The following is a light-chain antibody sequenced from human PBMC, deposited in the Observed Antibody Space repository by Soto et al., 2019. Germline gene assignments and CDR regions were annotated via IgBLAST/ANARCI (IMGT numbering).Light chain of an antibody. Sequence: QSALTQPPSASGSPGQSVAISCTGTSSDVGGYNYVSWYQQHPGKAPKLMIYEVNKRPSGVPDRFSGSKSGNTASLTVSGLHAEDEADYYCSSYAGSSNVFGTGNKLTVL. V-gene: IGLV2-8*01. J-gene: IGLJ1*01. CDR2: EVN. CDR1: SSDVGGYNY. CDR3: SSYAGSSNV.